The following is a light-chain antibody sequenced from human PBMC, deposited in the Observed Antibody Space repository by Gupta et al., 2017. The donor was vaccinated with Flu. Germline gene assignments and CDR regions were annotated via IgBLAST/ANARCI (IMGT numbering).Light chain of an antibody. Sequence: DIQMTQSPSSLSVSVGDRVTITCRAGHNLGDSINWYQQRLGKAPNLLLIAAFSVQSAVPSRFTGSGSARDFTLTIIRRLPADFVTYYCRLRESSGYTFGQGT. CDR2: AAF. CDR1: HNLGDS. J-gene: IGKJ2*01. CDR3: RLRESSGYT. V-gene: IGKV1-39*01.